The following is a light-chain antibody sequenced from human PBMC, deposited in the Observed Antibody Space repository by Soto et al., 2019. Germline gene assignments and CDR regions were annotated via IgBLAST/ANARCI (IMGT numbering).Light chain of an antibody. CDR3: QQSYSAPYT. Sequence: DIQMTQSPSSLSASVGDRVTITCRASQSISSYLNWYQQKPGKAPKLLIYAASSLQSGVPSRFSGSGSGTDFTLTISSLQPEDFATYYCQQSYSAPYTFGQGTQLAIE. CDR1: QSISSY. CDR2: AAS. J-gene: IGKJ2*01. V-gene: IGKV1-39*01.